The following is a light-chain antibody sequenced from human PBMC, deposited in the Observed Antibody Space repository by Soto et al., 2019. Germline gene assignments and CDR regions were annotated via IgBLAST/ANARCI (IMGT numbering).Light chain of an antibody. CDR1: QSVVYTSNNKNY. CDR3: QQHGQWPIT. J-gene: IGKJ5*01. Sequence: DIEMTQSPDSRAVFLSKRARYNXIPRQSVVYTSNNKNYLAWYQQKPGQAPKLLIYGISKRATDIPDRFSGSGSGTEFTLTISSLQPEDFATYYCQQHGQWPITFGQGTRLENK. CDR2: GIS. V-gene: IGKV4-1*01.